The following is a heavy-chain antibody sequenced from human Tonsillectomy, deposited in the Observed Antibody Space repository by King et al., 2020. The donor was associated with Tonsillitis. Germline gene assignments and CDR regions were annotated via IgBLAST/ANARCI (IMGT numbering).Heavy chain of an antibody. Sequence: QLVQSGAEVKKPGASVKVSCMASRYTFTSYYMHWVRKAPGQGLEWMGVINPSGGSTSSAQKFQGRVTMARDTSTSTVYMELSSLRSEDTAVYYCARGLFYGDYATYYYYMDVWGKGTTVTVSS. V-gene: IGHV1-46*03. CDR3: ARGLFYGDYATYYYYMDV. D-gene: IGHD4-17*01. CDR1: RYTFTSYY. CDR2: INPSGGST. J-gene: IGHJ6*03.